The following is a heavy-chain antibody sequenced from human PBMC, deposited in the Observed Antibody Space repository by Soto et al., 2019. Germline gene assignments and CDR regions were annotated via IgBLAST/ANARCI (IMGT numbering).Heavy chain of an antibody. J-gene: IGHJ6*02. CDR3: ARVNVLRFLEWLSWDYYSGMDV. CDR1: GYTFTSYG. D-gene: IGHD3-3*01. CDR2: ISAYNGNT. Sequence: EASVKVSCKASGYTFTSYGISWVRQAPGQGLEWMGWISAYNGNTNYAQKLQGRVTMTTDTSTSTAYMELRSLRSDDTAVYYCARVNVLRFLEWLSWDYYSGMDVWGQGTTVTVSS. V-gene: IGHV1-18*01.